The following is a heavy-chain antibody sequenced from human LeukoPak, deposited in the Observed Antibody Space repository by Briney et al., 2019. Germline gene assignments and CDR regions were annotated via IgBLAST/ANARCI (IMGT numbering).Heavy chain of an antibody. CDR3: ARDMHSSSRYIGY. V-gene: IGHV3-21*01. CDR2: ISSSSSYI. D-gene: IGHD6-13*01. J-gene: IGHJ4*02. Sequence: GGSLRLSCAASGFTFSSYSMNWVRQAPGKGLEWVSSISSSSSYIYYADSVKGRFTISRDNAKNSLYLQMNSLRAEDTAVYYCARDMHSSSRYIGYWGQGTLVTVSS. CDR1: GFTFSSYS.